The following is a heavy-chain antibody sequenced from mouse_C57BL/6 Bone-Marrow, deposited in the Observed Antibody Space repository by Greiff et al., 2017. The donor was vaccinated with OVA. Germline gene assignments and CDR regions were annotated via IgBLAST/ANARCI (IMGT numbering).Heavy chain of an antibody. V-gene: IGHV2-9*01. CDR3: AKRERGDYYAMDY. Sequence: VKLVESGPGLVAPSQSLSITCTVSGFSLTSYGVDWVRQPPGKGLEWLGVIWGGGSTTYNSALMSRLSISKDNSKSQVFLKMNSLLTDDTAMYYGAKRERGDYYAMDYWGQGTSVTVSS. CDR2: IWGGGST. CDR1: GFSLTSYG. J-gene: IGHJ4*01.